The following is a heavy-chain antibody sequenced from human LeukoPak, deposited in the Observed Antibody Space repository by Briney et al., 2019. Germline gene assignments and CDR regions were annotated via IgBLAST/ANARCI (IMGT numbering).Heavy chain of an antibody. CDR1: GASISTYY. J-gene: IGHJ4*02. CDR3: ARQARYCSSTICYGVPYYFDY. Sequence: SETLSLACTVSGASISTYYWSWIRQPPGKGLEWIGYIYYSGSTNYNPSLKSRVTISVDTSKNQFSLKLSSVTAADTAVYYCARQARYCSSTICYGVPYYFDYWGQGTLVTVSS. V-gene: IGHV4-59*08. D-gene: IGHD2-2*01. CDR2: IYYSGST.